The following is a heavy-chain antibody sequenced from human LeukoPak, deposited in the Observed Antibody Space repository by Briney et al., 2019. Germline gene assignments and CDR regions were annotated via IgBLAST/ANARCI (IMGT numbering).Heavy chain of an antibody. CDR3: ARDTGGTYYYGSGTYYSPGWFDP. D-gene: IGHD3-10*01. V-gene: IGHV4-4*02. Sequence: SETLSLTCAVSGGSISSSNWWSWVRPPPGKGLEWMGEIYHSGSTNYNPSLKSRVTISVDKSKNQFSLKLSSVTAADTAVYYCARDTGGTYYYGSGTYYSPGWFDPWGQGTLVTVSS. CDR1: GGSISSSNW. J-gene: IGHJ5*02. CDR2: IYHSGST.